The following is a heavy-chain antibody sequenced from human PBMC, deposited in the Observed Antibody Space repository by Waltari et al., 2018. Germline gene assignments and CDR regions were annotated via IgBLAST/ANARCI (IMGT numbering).Heavy chain of an antibody. CDR1: GGSISSSSYY. Sequence: QLQLQESGPGLVKPSATLSLTSTVSGGSISSSSYYWGGIRQPPGKELEWIGNIYYSGSTYYNPSLKSRVTISVDTSKNQFSLKLSSVTAADTAVYYCARIVVPAYYYYYMDVWGKGTTVTISS. J-gene: IGHJ6*03. V-gene: IGHV4-39*07. CDR2: IYYSGST. D-gene: IGHD2-2*01. CDR3: ARIVVPAYYYYYMDV.